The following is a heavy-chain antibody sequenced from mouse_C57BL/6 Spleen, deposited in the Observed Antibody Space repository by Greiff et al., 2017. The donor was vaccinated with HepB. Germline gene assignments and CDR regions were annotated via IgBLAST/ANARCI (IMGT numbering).Heavy chain of an antibody. CDR3: ARSNYVYFDY. V-gene: IGHV5-17*01. CDR1: GFTFSDYG. Sequence: EVKLVESGGGLVKPGGSLKLSCAASGFTFSDYGMHWVRQAPEKGLEWVAYISSGSSTIYYADTVKGRFTISRDNAKNTLFLQMTSLRSEDTAMYYCARSNYVYFDYWGQGTTLTVSS. CDR2: ISSGSSTI. J-gene: IGHJ2*01. D-gene: IGHD2-5*01.